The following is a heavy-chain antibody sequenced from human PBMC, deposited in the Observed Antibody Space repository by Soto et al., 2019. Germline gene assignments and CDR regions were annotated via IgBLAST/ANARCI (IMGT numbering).Heavy chain of an antibody. CDR1: GGTFTSYT. D-gene: IGHD2-21*02. CDR3: ARWVTDSTRGDP. CDR2: IIPILDTA. Sequence: QVQLVQSGAEVKNPGSSVKVSCKASGGTFTSYTINWVRQAPGQWLAWMGRIIPILDTANYAQKFQGRVTVTADKSTGTAFMELTSLRSEDTAVYYCARWVTDSTRGDPWGQGTLVTVSS. J-gene: IGHJ5*02. V-gene: IGHV1-69*08.